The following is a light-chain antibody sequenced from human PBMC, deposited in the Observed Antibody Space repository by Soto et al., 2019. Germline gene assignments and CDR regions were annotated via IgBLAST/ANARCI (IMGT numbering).Light chain of an antibody. CDR3: HLWDNTSDQPV. J-gene: IGLJ2*01. V-gene: IGLV3-21*02. Sequence: SYELTQPPSVSVTPGQTARIPCGGNDIGTKSVHWYQQKPDQSPVLVVYDDSDRPSGIPERFSGSNSGNAATLTISRVEAGDEADCYCHLWDNTSDQPVFGGGTKVTVL. CDR1: DIGTKS. CDR2: DDS.